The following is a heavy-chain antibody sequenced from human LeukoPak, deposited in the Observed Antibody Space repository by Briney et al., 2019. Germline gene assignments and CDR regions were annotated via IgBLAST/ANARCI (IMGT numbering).Heavy chain of an antibody. J-gene: IGHJ6*02. V-gene: IGHV4-59*08. D-gene: IGHD1-26*01. CDR3: ARLGYYYYGMDV. CDR1: GGSISSYY. CDR2: VYYSGST. Sequence: SETLSLTCTVSGGSISSYYWSWIRQLPGKGLEWIGYVYYSGSTNYNPSLKSRVTISVDTSKNQFSLKLSSVTAADTAVYYCARLGYYYYGMDVWGQGTTVTVSS.